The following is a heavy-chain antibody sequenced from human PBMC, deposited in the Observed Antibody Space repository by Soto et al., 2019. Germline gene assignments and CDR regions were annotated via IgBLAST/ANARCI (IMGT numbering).Heavy chain of an antibody. CDR3: ARDPDYDSSGYPFFDY. Sequence: GESLKISCAASGFTFSSYGMHWVRQAPGKGLEWVAVIWYDGSNKYYADSVKGRFTISRDNSKNTLYLQMNSLRAEDTAVYYCARDPDYDSSGYPFFDYWGQGTLVTVSS. V-gene: IGHV3-33*01. CDR2: IWYDGSNK. D-gene: IGHD3-22*01. CDR1: GFTFSSYG. J-gene: IGHJ4*02.